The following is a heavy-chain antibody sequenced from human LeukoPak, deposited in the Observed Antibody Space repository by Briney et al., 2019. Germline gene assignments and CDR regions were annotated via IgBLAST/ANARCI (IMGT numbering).Heavy chain of an antibody. Sequence: SETLSLTCTVSGGSISNDYWSWIRQPPGKGLECIGYIYYTGSTNYNPSLKSRVTISVDTSKNQLSLKLSSVTAADSAVYYCARDLDSRDYYFDYWGQGTLVTVSS. D-gene: IGHD3-22*01. CDR3: ARDLDSRDYYFDY. J-gene: IGHJ4*02. CDR2: IYYTGST. CDR1: GGSISNDY. V-gene: IGHV4-59*01.